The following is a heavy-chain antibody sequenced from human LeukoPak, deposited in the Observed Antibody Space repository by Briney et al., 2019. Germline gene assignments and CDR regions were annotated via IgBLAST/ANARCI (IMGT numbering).Heavy chain of an antibody. CDR2: ISSSGSTI. CDR1: GFTFSDYY. Sequence: GGSLRLSCAASGFTFSDYYMSWIRQAPGQGLEGVSYISSSGSTIYYADSVKGRFTISRDNAKNSLYLKMNSLRGEDTAVYYCAGYCSGGSCFAEYSQHWGQGTLVTVSS. CDR3: AGYCSGGSCFAEYSQH. J-gene: IGHJ1*01. V-gene: IGHV3-11*01. D-gene: IGHD2-15*01.